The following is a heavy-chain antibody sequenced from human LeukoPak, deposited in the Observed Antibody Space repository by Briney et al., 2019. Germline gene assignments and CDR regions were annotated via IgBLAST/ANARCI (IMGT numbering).Heavy chain of an antibody. D-gene: IGHD2-2*01. CDR3: ARVGYCSSTSCPDAFDI. V-gene: IGHV1-18*01. J-gene: IGHJ3*02. CDR1: GYTFTSYG. CDR2: ISAYNGNI. Sequence: ASVKVSCKASGYTFTSYGISWVRQAPGQGLEWMGWISAYNGNINCAQKLQGRVTMTTDTSTSTAYMELRSLRSDDTAVYYCARVGYCSSTSCPDAFDIWGQGTMVTVSS.